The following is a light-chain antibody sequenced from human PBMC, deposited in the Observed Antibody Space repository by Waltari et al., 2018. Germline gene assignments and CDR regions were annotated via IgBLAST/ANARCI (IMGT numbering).Light chain of an antibody. J-gene: IGLJ2*01. CDR2: DVF. CDR1: GNDVGSYDY. Sequence: QSALTQPRSVSGSPGQSVPISCTGTGNDVGSYDYVSWYQQQSGRAPKLIIYDVFNRPSGRPDRFSGSRSGGTAYLTISELQAEDEADYYCCSYAGTTFGEGTKLTVL. CDR3: CSYAGTT. V-gene: IGLV2-11*01.